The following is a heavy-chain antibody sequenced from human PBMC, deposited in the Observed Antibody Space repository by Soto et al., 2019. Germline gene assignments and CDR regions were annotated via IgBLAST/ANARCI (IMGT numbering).Heavy chain of an antibody. CDR2: IGGGVLTI. CDR3: ARDQRNARSNDAFDI. V-gene: IGHV3-48*02. D-gene: IGHD2-2*01. J-gene: IGHJ3*02. Sequence: EVQLVESGGGLVQPGGSRELSVAASGFPFSTYSMNWVRRPPGKGLEWVSYIGGGVLTIYYADSVKGRFTISRNNAKNTLYQQMNGLIDGDTAMYFCARDQRNARSNDAFDIWGQGTMVTVSS. CDR1: GFPFSTYS.